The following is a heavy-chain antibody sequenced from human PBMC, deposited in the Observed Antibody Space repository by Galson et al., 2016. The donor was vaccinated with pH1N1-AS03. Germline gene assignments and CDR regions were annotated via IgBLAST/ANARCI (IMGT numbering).Heavy chain of an antibody. D-gene: IGHD1-26*01. CDR3: AKDMHHRSACDGFES. CDR1: GFTFDDYA. Sequence: SLRLSCAASGFTFDDYAMHWVRQAPGKGLEWVSFITWDGASTYYADSVRGRFTISRDSSTDSVYLQMDSLRGEDTALYYCAKDMHHRSACDGFESWGQGTLVTVSS. V-gene: IGHV3-43D*03. CDR2: ITWDGAST. J-gene: IGHJ4*02.